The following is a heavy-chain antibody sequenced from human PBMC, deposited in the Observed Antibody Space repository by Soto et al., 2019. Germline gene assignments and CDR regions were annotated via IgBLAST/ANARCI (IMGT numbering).Heavy chain of an antibody. D-gene: IGHD2-2*01. Sequence: EVQLLESGGGLVQPGGSLRLSCAASGFSFSTYAMSWVRQAPGKGLEWVSGISAGGGNTYYADSVRGRFTISRDNYKNTVDLQISSLRAEDTALYYCAKHSEYQLLSWLDPWGLGTLVTVSS. V-gene: IGHV3-23*01. CDR2: ISAGGGNT. CDR1: GFSFSTYA. CDR3: AKHSEYQLLSWLDP. J-gene: IGHJ5*02.